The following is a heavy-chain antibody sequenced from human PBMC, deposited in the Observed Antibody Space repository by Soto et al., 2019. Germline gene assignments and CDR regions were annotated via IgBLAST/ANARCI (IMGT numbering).Heavy chain of an antibody. D-gene: IGHD3-16*01. J-gene: IGHJ4*02. V-gene: IGHV3-48*03. Sequence: QSGGSLRLSCAVSGFSFTNYEMNWVRQAPGKGLEWIAYIGLSGDTIYYADSVKGRFTISRDHAKNSLELQMNSLRADDTALYYCARESFSASPNFFDYWGRGAQVTVSS. CDR1: GFSFTNYE. CDR3: ARESFSASPNFFDY. CDR2: IGLSGDTI.